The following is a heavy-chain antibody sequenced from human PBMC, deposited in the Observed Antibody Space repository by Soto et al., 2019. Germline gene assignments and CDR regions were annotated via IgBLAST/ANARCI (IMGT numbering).Heavy chain of an antibody. D-gene: IGHD3-22*01. CDR2: IHYSGNT. V-gene: IGHV4-61*01. CDR1: GDSVSSGSYY. J-gene: IGHJ4*02. Sequence: SETLSLTCPVSGDSVSSGSYYWSWIRQPPGKGLEWLGFIHYSGNTNYNPSLKSRVTISVDTSKNQFSLKLGSVTAADTAVYYCARVRNGYYYDSSGYSIFDYWGQGTLVTVPQ. CDR3: ARVRNGYYYDSSGYSIFDY.